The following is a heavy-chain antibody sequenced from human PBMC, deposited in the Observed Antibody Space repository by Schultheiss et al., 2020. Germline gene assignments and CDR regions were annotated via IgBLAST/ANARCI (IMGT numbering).Heavy chain of an antibody. J-gene: IGHJ4*02. V-gene: IGHV3-48*04. Sequence: GGSLRLSCAASGFTFSSYSMNWVRQAPGKGLEWVSYISGGGDTIHYADSLEGRFTISRDNAKNSLYLQMNSLRAEDTAVYYCARDWRGASAYWGQGTLVTVSS. D-gene: IGHD1-26*01. CDR1: GFTFSSYS. CDR3: ARDWRGASAY. CDR2: ISGGGDTI.